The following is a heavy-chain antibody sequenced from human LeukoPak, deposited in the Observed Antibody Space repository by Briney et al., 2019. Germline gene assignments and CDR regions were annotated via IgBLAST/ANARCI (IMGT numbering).Heavy chain of an antibody. D-gene: IGHD3-16*01. CDR3: ARSSHRLYDDVWGSYESKDY. Sequence: AASVKVSCKASGYTFTNYGISWVRQAPGQGLEWMGWISSYDGNTHYAQKLQGRVTMTTDTSTSTAYMELRSLRSDDTAMYYCARSSHRLYDDVWGSYESKDYWGQGTLVTVSS. CDR2: ISSYDGNT. CDR1: GYTFTNYG. V-gene: IGHV1-18*01. J-gene: IGHJ4*02.